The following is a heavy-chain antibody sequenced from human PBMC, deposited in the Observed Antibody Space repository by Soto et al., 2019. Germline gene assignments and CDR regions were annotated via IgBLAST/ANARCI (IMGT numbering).Heavy chain of an antibody. D-gene: IGHD5-12*01. J-gene: IGHJ3*02. CDR1: GGSISRGGYY. CDR3: ARDINGVGMATEGDAFDI. V-gene: IGHV4-31*03. Sequence: PSETLSLTCTVSGGSISRGGYYWSWIRQHPGKGLEWIGYIYYSGSTYYNPSLKSRVTISVDTSKNQFSLKLSSVTAADTAVYYCARDINGVGMATEGDAFDIWGQGTMVTVS. CDR2: IYYSGST.